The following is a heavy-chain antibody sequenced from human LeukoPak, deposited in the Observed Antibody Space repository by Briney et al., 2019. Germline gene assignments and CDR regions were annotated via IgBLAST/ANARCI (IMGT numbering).Heavy chain of an antibody. Sequence: PGGSLRLSCAASGFTFSDAWMSWVRQAPGKGLEWVGRIKRKADGETTDYAAHVKGRFTISRDDSEDTLYLQMNSLKTEDTAVYYCTTGFDSSTWYMRNYYFDYWGQGTLVTVSS. J-gene: IGHJ4*02. CDR2: IKRKADGETT. V-gene: IGHV3-15*01. D-gene: IGHD6-19*01. CDR3: TTGFDSSTWYMRNYYFDY. CDR1: GFTFSDAW.